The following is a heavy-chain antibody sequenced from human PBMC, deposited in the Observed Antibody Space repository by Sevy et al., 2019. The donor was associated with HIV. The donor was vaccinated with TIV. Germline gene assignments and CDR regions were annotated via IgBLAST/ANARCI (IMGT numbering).Heavy chain of an antibody. D-gene: IGHD1-26*01. J-gene: IGHJ6*02. Sequence: GGYLRLSCAASGFTFSDYYMTWIRQAPGKGLEWVSHISTSGTTIYYADSVKGRFIISRDNAKNSLYLQMNSLRAEDTALYYCAREYLNTRWHNYYYYGMDVWGQGTTVTVSS. CDR1: GFTFSDYY. V-gene: IGHV3-11*04. CDR2: ISTSGTTI. CDR3: AREYLNTRWHNYYYYGMDV.